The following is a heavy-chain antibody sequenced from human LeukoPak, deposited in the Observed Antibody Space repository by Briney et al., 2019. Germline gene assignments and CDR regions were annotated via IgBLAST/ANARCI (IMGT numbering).Heavy chain of an antibody. CDR1: GYNSNTFW. Sequence: PGESLKISCEGSGYNSNTFWIGWVRQKPGEGLEWVGIIYPGDSDTKYSPAVQGQVTISAAKPITTAYLQWSSLKASDTAMYYCARSIAVAGLVDYWGQGTLVTVSS. CDR2: IYPGDSDT. CDR3: ARSIAVAGLVDY. D-gene: IGHD6-19*01. J-gene: IGHJ4*02. V-gene: IGHV5-51*01.